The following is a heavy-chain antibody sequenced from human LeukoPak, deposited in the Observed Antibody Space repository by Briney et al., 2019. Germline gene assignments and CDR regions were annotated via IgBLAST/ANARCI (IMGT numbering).Heavy chain of an antibody. CDR1: GFTFGKYW. D-gene: IGHD3-3*01. CDR2: IKLDGSEK. Sequence: GGSLRLSCVASGFTFGKYWMSWVRQAPGKGLEWVANIKLDGSEKNYVDSVRGRFTISRDNTKNSLYLQMNSLRVEDTAVFYCARDQYDTWSRRGNFDSWGRGTLVIVSS. CDR3: ARDQYDTWSRRGNFDS. V-gene: IGHV3-7*03. J-gene: IGHJ4*02.